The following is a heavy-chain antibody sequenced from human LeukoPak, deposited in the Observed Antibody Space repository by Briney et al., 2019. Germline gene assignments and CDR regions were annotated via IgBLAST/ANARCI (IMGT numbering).Heavy chain of an antibody. CDR3: ARGRQHDNWFDP. J-gene: IGHJ5*02. CDR2: ISHSGST. CDR1: GGSFSGYY. V-gene: IGHV4-34*01. Sequence: SETLSLTCAVYGGSFSGYYWSWIRQPPGKGLEWIGEISHSGSTNYNPSLKSRVTISVDTSKNQFSLKLSSVTAADTAVYYCARGRQHDNWFDPWGQGTLVTVSS. D-gene: IGHD6-13*01.